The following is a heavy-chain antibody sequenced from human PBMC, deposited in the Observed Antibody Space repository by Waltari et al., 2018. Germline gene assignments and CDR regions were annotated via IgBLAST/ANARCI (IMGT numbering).Heavy chain of an antibody. V-gene: IGHV4-59*01. CDR3: ARDRVLDYYYGMDV. J-gene: IGHJ6*02. Sequence: QVQLQESGPGLVKPSETLSLTCTVSGGSISSYYWSWIRQPPGKGLEWIGYIYYSGSTNYNPSLKSRVTMTRNTSISTAYMELSSLRSEDTAVYYCARDRVLDYYYGMDVWGQGTTVTVSS. CDR2: IYYSGST. CDR1: GGSISSYY.